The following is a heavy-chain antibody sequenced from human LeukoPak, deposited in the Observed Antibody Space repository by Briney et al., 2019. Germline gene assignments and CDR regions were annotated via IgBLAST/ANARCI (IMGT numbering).Heavy chain of an antibody. Sequence: SETLSLTCTVSGDSISSYYWSWIRQPPGKGLEWIGYMYYSGSTNYNPSLKSRVTISLDTSKNQSSLKLSSVTAADTAVYYCAREYSSSSGHFDFWGQGTLVTVSS. CDR3: AREYSSSSGHFDF. CDR2: MYYSGST. J-gene: IGHJ4*02. CDR1: GDSISSYY. V-gene: IGHV4-59*01. D-gene: IGHD6-6*01.